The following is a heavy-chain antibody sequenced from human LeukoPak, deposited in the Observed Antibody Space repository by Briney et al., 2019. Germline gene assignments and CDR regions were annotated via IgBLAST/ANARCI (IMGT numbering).Heavy chain of an antibody. D-gene: IGHD3-22*01. Sequence: TLSLTCTVSGGSISSSTYYWSWIRQPAGKGLEWIGRIYSSGSTNYNPSLKSRVTISVDTSKNQFSLKLSSVTAADTAVYYCARAIRITMIVVGGYWGQGTLVTVSS. V-gene: IGHV4-61*02. J-gene: IGHJ4*02. CDR2: IYSSGST. CDR1: GGSISSSTYY. CDR3: ARAIRITMIVVGGY.